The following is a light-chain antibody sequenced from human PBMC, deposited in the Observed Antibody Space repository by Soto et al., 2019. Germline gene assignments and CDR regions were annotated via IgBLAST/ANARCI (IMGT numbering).Light chain of an antibody. CDR1: QSVDIN. J-gene: IGKJ1*01. CDR2: GAS. V-gene: IGKV3-15*01. Sequence: ELMLTHSPPTLSVTPGNRVTLSCMASQSVDINLAWYQQKAGQAPRLLVYGASTKATDMPGRFSGRGSGTEFTLTINNLQSEDFAVYYCQQYRNWPRTFGQGTKVDI. CDR3: QQYRNWPRT.